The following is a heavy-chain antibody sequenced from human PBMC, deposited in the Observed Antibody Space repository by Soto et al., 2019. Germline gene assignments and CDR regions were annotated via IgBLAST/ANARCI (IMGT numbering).Heavy chain of an antibody. V-gene: IGHV3-48*03. CDR3: ASPVLLYFGWLQWHYGMDV. D-gene: IGHD3-9*01. Sequence: GGSLRLSCAASGVTFSSYEMNWVRQAPGKGLEWVSYISSSGSTIYYADSVKGRFTISRENAKNSLYLQMNSLRAEDTAVYYWASPVLLYFGWLQWHYGMDVWGQGTTVTGSS. CDR1: GVTFSSYE. J-gene: IGHJ6*02. CDR2: ISSSGSTI.